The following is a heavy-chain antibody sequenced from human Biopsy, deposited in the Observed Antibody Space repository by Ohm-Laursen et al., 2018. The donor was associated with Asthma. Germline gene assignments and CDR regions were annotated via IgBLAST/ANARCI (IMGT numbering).Heavy chain of an antibody. V-gene: IGHV1-24*01. D-gene: IGHD4-17*01. CDR1: GGTFSTFG. CDR3: ASDFPKDYVRYNFQF. Sequence: SVKVSCKSSGGTFSTFGISWVRQAPGQGLEWMGGHDHEEGGTVNARRFQGRVTMTEDTSTDTAYMELSSLSSDDTAVYYCASDFPKDYVRYNFQFWGQGTLVTVSS. CDR2: HDHEEGGT. J-gene: IGHJ4*02.